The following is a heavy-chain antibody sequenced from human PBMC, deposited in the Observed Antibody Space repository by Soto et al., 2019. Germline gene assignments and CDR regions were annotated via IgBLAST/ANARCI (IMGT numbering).Heavy chain of an antibody. D-gene: IGHD3-10*01. CDR2: IKHDGSER. Sequence: EVQLVESGGGLVQPGGSLRLSCEASGFSFRSFWMNWVRQTPGKGLEWVANIKHDGSERYYVDSVRGRFTISRDNAQKTVYLQMNSLRDDDAGLYYCARLGGEFGERNGYWGQGTLVTVSS. CDR1: GFSFRSFW. J-gene: IGHJ4*01. V-gene: IGHV3-7*01. CDR3: ARLGGEFGERNGY.